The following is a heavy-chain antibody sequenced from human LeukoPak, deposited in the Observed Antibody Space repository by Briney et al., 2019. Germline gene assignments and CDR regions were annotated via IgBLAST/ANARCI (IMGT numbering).Heavy chain of an antibody. D-gene: IGHD3-10*01. J-gene: IGHJ5*02. CDR3: ARGRFGEWDNWFDP. V-gene: IGHV1-2*02. CDR2: INPNSGAT. Sequence: ASVKVSCKASGYTFTGYYIHWVRQAPGQGLEWMAWINPNSGATNYAQKFQGRVSMTRDTSFSTAYMALSRLTSDDTAVYFCARGRFGEWDNWFDPWGQGTLVTVSS. CDR1: GYTFTGYY.